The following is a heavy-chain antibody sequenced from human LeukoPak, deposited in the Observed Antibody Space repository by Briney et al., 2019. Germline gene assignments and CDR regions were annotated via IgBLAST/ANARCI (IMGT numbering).Heavy chain of an antibody. V-gene: IGHV4-59*08. J-gene: IGHJ4*02. CDR2: IYYSGST. CDR1: GGSISSYY. D-gene: IGHD3-22*01. Sequence: PSETLSLTCTVSGGSISSYYWSWIRQRPGKGLEWIGYIYYSGSTNYNLSLKSRVTISVDTSKNQFPLKLSSVTAADTAVYYCARGGRSSGRQPFDYWGQGTLVTVSS. CDR3: ARGGRSSGRQPFDY.